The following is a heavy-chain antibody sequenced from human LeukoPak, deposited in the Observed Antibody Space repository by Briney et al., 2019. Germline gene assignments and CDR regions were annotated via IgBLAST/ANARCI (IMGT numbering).Heavy chain of an antibody. D-gene: IGHD2-21*02. V-gene: IGHV1-18*04. CDR3: ARVVVTANFFDY. J-gene: IGHJ4*02. CDR1: GYTFTSYG. CDR2: ISAYNGNT. Sequence: ASVKVSCKASGYTFTSYGISWVRQAPGQGLEWMGWISAYNGNTNYAQKLQGRITMTTDTSTSTAYMELRSLRSDDTAVYYCARVVVTANFFDYWGQGTLVTVSS.